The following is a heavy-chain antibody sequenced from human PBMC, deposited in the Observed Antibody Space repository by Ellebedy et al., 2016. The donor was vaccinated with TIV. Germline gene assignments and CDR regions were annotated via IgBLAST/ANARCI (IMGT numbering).Heavy chain of an antibody. CDR3: ANRAQDFGVVIHFDY. V-gene: IGHV3-23*01. J-gene: IGHJ4*02. D-gene: IGHD3-3*01. Sequence: PGGSLRLSCAASGFTFSIYAMSWVRQAPGTGLEWVSAISGSGGSTYYADSVKGRFTISRDNSKNTLYLQMNSLRAEDTAVYYCANRAQDFGVVIHFDYWGQGTLVTVSS. CDR1: GFTFSIYA. CDR2: ISGSGGST.